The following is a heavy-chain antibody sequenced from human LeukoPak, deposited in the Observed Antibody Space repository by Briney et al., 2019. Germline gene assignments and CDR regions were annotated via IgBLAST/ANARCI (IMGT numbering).Heavy chain of an antibody. V-gene: IGHV3-48*01. Sequence: GGSLRLSCAASGFPLSSYSINWFRQAPGKGLEWVAYISASGSNIYYVDSVMGRFTVSRDNPKSSLFLQMNSPRAEDTAVYYCARVKGTYFDYWDQGALVTVSS. CDR3: ARVKGTYFDY. CDR1: GFPLSSYS. CDR2: ISASGSNI. D-gene: IGHD1-1*01. J-gene: IGHJ4*02.